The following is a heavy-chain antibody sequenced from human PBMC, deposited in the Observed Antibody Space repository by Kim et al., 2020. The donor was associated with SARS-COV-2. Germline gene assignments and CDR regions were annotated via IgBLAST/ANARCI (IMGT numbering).Heavy chain of an antibody. D-gene: IGHD3-10*02. CDR3: VRQTGVLGSGTYEGHDY. CDR1: GYWFTSYW. V-gene: IGHV5-10-1*01. CDR2: IDPADFQT. Sequence: GESLKISCKGSGYWFTSYWITWVRQMPGKGLEWMGRIDPADFQTNYSPSFQGHVTISADRSISTAYLQWSSLKASDTAMYYCVRQTGVLGSGTYEGHDYWGQGTLVTVSS. J-gene: IGHJ4*02.